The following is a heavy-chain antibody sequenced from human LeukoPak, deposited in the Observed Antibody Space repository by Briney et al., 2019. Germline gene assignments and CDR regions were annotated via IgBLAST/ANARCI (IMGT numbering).Heavy chain of an antibody. CDR1: GDSISSSSFY. CDR2: FYYSGST. D-gene: IGHD3-16*02. Sequence: KPSETLSLTCTVSGDSISSSSFYWGWIRQPPGKGLEWIGTFYYSGSTYYNPSLKSRVTISVDTSKNQFSLKLSSVTAADTAVYYCARVSGGDLSFDYWGQGTLVTVSS. CDR3: ARVSGGDLSFDY. V-gene: IGHV4-39*07. J-gene: IGHJ4*02.